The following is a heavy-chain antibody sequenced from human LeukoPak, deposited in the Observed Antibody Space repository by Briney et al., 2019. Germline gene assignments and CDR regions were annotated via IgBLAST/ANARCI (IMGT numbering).Heavy chain of an antibody. CDR3: AKARIAAAGTGAFDV. D-gene: IGHD6-13*01. CDR2: FSASDGSA. CDR1: GFTLSSYG. Sequence: GGSLSLSCAASGFTLSSYGMTGVRQAPGRGWAWVSAFSASDGSAQYAETVSGRFTNSRDKSKNTLYLQMDSLRAEDTPVYYCAKARIAAAGTGAFDVWGQGTTVTVSS. J-gene: IGHJ3*01. V-gene: IGHV3-23*01.